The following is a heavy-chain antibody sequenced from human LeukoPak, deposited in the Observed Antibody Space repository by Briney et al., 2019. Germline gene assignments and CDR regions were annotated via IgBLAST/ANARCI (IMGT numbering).Heavy chain of an antibody. CDR1: GFTFSSYG. Sequence: PGGSLRLSCAASGFTFSSYGINWVRQAPGKGLEWVSSIDVGSYAYYANSVKGRFTISRDNAKNSLYLQMNSLRVEDTAVYYCAKDPYYYDSSGYSYYFDYWGQGTLVTVSS. D-gene: IGHD3-22*01. CDR3: AKDPYYYDSSGYSYYFDY. J-gene: IGHJ4*02. CDR2: IDVGSYA. V-gene: IGHV3-21*01.